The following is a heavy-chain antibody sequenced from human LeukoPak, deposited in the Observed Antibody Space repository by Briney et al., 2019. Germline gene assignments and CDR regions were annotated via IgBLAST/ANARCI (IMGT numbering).Heavy chain of an antibody. J-gene: IGHJ4*02. Sequence: GGSLRLSCAASGFTFTNYAMSWVRQAPGKGLEWVSSINGDGSSTYYADSVKGRFTISRDNSKNTLSLQMSSLSAEDTALYYCAKYYYDGAAYSFDYWGQGTLVTASS. CDR1: GFTFTNYA. CDR2: INGDGSST. D-gene: IGHD3-22*01. V-gene: IGHV3-23*01. CDR3: AKYYYDGAAYSFDY.